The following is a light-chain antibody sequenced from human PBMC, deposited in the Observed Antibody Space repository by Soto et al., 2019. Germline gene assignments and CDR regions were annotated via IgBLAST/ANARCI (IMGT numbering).Light chain of an antibody. V-gene: IGLV1-40*01. CDR3: QSYDSSISVWV. Sequence: QSVLTQPPSVSGAPGQTVTITCTGSNTDIGEGDYVHWYQQLPGAAPKLLIYDNNNRPSGVPDRFSGSKSGTAASLTITGLQAEDEADVYCQSYDSSISVWVFGGGTKLTVL. CDR1: NTDIGEGDY. CDR2: DNN. J-gene: IGLJ3*02.